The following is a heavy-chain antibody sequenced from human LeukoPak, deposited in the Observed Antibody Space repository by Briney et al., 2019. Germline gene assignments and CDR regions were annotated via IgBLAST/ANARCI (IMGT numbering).Heavy chain of an antibody. CDR3: AESSVVTATSPPGY. D-gene: IGHD2-21*02. Sequence: GGSLRLSCVASGFIFSSYGMSWVRQAPGKGLEWVSGISGGGGSTYYADSVKGRFAISRDNSKNTLYLQMNSLRAEDTAVYYCAESSVVTATSPPGYWGQGTLVTVSS. V-gene: IGHV3-23*01. CDR2: ISGGGGST. CDR1: GFIFSSYG. J-gene: IGHJ4*02.